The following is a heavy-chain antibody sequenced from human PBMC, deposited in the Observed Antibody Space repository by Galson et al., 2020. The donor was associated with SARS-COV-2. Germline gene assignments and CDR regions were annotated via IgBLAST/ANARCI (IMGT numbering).Heavy chain of an antibody. CDR1: GYSISSGYY. J-gene: IGHJ4*02. D-gene: IGHD3-22*01. V-gene: IGHV4-38-2*02. Sequence: SETLSLTCTVSGYSISSGYYWGWLRQPPGKGLEWIGSIYHSGRTYYKPSLKSRVTISVDTSKNQFSLKLSSVTAADTAVYYCAREFGDYYGSSGYYYFPRTDQYGDYWGQGSLVTVSS. CDR3: AREFGDYYGSSGYYYFPRTDQYGDY. CDR2: IYHSGRT.